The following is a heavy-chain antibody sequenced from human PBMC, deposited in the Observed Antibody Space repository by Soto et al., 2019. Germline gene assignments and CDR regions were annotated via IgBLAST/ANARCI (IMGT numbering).Heavy chain of an antibody. Sequence: VKVSCKASGGTFSSYAISWVRQAPGQGLEWMGGIIPIFGTANYAQKFQGRVTITADESTSTAYMELSSLRSEDTAVYYCASSAMDHYYYGMDVWGQGTTVTVSS. CDR1: GGTFSSYA. CDR2: IIPIFGTA. J-gene: IGHJ6*02. V-gene: IGHV1-69*13. CDR3: ASSAMDHYYYGMDV. D-gene: IGHD5-18*01.